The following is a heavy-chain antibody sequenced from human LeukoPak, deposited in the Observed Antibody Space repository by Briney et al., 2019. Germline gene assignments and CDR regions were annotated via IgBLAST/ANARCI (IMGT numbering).Heavy chain of an antibody. CDR1: GFTFTSSA. V-gene: IGHV1-58*01. D-gene: IGHD3-22*01. J-gene: IGHJ4*02. Sequence: SVKVSCTASGFTFTSSAVQWVRQARGQRLEWIGWIVVGSGNTNYAQKFQERVTITRDMSTSTAYMELSSLRSEDTAVYYCAAGEWLLLSNFDYWGQGTLVTVSS. CDR3: AAGEWLLLSNFDY. CDR2: IVVGSGNT.